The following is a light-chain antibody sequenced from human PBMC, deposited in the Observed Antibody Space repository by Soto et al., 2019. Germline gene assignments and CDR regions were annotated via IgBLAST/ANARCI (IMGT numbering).Light chain of an antibody. CDR1: TGAVTSGHY. V-gene: IGLV7-46*01. Sequence: QAVVTQEPSLTVSPGGTVTLTCGSSTGAVTSGHYPYWFQQKPGQAPRTLIYDTSNKHSWTPARFSGSLLGGIAALTLSGAQPEDEAEYYCLLSYGVAGAFGTGTKLTVL. CDR3: LLSYGVAGA. J-gene: IGLJ1*01. CDR2: DTS.